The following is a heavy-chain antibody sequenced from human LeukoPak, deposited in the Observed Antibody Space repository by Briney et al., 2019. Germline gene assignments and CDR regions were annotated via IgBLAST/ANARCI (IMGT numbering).Heavy chain of an antibody. CDR2: ISAYNGNT. CDR1: GYTFTSYG. Sequence: APVKVSCKASGYTFTSYGISWVRQAPGQGLGWMGWISAYNGNTNYAQRLQGRVTMTTDTSTSTAYMELRSLRSDDTAVYYCATEGEAYCSSTSCYGFDYWGQGTLVTVSS. J-gene: IGHJ4*02. D-gene: IGHD2-2*01. CDR3: ATEGEAYCSSTSCYGFDY. V-gene: IGHV1-18*01.